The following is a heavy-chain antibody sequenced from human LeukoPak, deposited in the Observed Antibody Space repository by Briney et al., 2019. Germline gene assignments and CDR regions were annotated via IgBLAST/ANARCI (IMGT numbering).Heavy chain of an antibody. CDR3: ARGSGYPLFFGY. CDR1: GGSISSGDYY. V-gene: IGHV4-30-4*01. D-gene: IGHD2-21*01. Sequence: SETLSLTCTVSGGSISSGDYYWSWIRQPPGKGLEWIGYIYYSGSTYYNPSLKSRVTISVDTSKNQFSLKLSSVTAADTAVYYCARGSGYPLFFGYWGQGTLVTVSS. J-gene: IGHJ4*02. CDR2: IYYSGST.